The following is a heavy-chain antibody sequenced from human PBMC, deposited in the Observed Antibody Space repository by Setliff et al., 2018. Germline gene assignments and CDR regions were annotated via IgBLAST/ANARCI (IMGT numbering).Heavy chain of an antibody. V-gene: IGHV1-18*01. Sequence: SVKVSCKASGYTFISYGISWVRQAPGQGLEWMGWISAYNGNTNYAQKLQGRVTMTTDTSTSTAYMELRSLRSDDTAVYYCARVLFHCSSTSCYLDAFDIWGQGTMVTVSS. CDR3: ARVLFHCSSTSCYLDAFDI. CDR2: ISAYNGNT. D-gene: IGHD2-2*01. J-gene: IGHJ3*02. CDR1: GYTFISYG.